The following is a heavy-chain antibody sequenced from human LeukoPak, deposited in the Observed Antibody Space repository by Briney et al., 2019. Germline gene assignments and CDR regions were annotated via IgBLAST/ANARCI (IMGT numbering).Heavy chain of an antibody. J-gene: IGHJ4*02. V-gene: IGHV1-2*02. CDR3: AKARGHRWGFDY. CDR1: GYTFTGYY. D-gene: IGHD3-16*01. Sequence: GASVKVSCKASGYTFTGYYMHWVRQAPGQGLEWMGWINPNSGGTNYAQKFQGRVTMTRDTSISTAYMELSRLRSDDMAVYYCAKARGHRWGFDYWGQGALVTVSS. CDR2: INPNSGGT.